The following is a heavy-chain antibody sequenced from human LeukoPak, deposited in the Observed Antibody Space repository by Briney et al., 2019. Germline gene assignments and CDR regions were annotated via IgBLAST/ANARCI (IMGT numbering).Heavy chain of an antibody. Sequence: ASVKVSCKASGYTFTGYYMHWVRQAPGQGLEWMGWINPNSGGTNYAQKFQGRVTMTRDTSISTAYMELSRLRSDDTAVYYCARTLSVYNSSAGGYWGQGTLVTVSS. CDR2: INPNSGGT. J-gene: IGHJ4*02. V-gene: IGHV1-2*02. D-gene: IGHD6-6*01. CDR1: GYTFTGYY. CDR3: ARTLSVYNSSAGGY.